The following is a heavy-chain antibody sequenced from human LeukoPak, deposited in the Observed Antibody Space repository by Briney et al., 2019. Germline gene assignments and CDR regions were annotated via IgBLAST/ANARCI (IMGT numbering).Heavy chain of an antibody. J-gene: IGHJ5*02. D-gene: IGHD6-19*01. CDR1: GGSISSGSYY. CDR2: IYYSGST. V-gene: IGHV4-39*01. CDR3: ARHSKLVQWLVPGWFDP. Sequence: SETLSLTCTVSGGSISSGSYYWGWIRQPPGKGLEWIGSIYYSGSTYYNPSLKSRVTISVDTSKNQFSLKLSSVTAADTAVYYCARHSKLVQWLVPGWFDPWGQGTLVTVSS.